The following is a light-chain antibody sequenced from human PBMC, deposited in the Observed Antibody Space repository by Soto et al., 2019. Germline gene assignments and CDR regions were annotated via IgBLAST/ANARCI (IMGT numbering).Light chain of an antibody. V-gene: IGLV2-23*02. CDR2: EVT. J-gene: IGLJ1*01. CDR1: SSDVGSYNL. Sequence: QSVLTPPAPVSGSPGQSITISCTGTSSDVGSYNLVSWYQQHPGKAPKLMIYEVTKRPSGVSNRFSGSKSGNTASLTISGLQAEDEADYYCCSYAGSSTFPRVFGTGTKVTVL. CDR3: CSYAGSSTFPRV.